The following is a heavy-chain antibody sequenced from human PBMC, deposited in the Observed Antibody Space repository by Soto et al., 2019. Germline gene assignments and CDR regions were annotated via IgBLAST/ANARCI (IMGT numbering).Heavy chain of an antibody. CDR1: GGSISSYY. Sequence: SETLSLTCTVSGGSISSYYWSWIRQPPGKELEWIGEINHSRSTNYNPSLKSRVTISVDTSKNQFSLKLTSVTAVDTAVYYCARDKITGLFDYWGQGTLVTVSS. CDR2: INHSRST. V-gene: IGHV4-34*01. CDR3: ARDKITGLFDY. J-gene: IGHJ4*02. D-gene: IGHD2-8*02.